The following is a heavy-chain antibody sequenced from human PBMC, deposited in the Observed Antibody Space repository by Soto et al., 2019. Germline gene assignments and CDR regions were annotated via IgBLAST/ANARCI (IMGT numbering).Heavy chain of an antibody. CDR1: GGTFSSYA. D-gene: IGHD1-20*01. V-gene: IGHV1-69*12. J-gene: IGHJ6*02. CDR2: IIPILGTA. Sequence: QVQLVQSGAEVKKPGSSVKVSCKSSGGTFSSYAISWVRQAPGQGREWMGGIIPILGTANYAQKFQGRVKITADESTSTAYMELRSLRSEDTAVYYCARDITGSNSEERYYYYGMDVWGQGTTVNVSS. CDR3: ARDITGSNSEERYYYYGMDV.